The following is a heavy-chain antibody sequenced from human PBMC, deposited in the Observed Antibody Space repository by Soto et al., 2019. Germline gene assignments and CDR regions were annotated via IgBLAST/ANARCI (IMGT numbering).Heavy chain of an antibody. Sequence: QVQLVESGGGVVQPGRSLRLSCAASGFTFSSYAMHWVRQAPGKGLEWVAVISYDGSNKYYADSVKGRFTISRDNSKNTLDLQMNSLRAEDTAVYYCARAGTHDWFDPWGQGTLVTVSS. CDR1: GFTFSSYA. J-gene: IGHJ5*02. V-gene: IGHV3-30-3*01. CDR3: ARAGTHDWFDP. CDR2: ISYDGSNK. D-gene: IGHD1-1*01.